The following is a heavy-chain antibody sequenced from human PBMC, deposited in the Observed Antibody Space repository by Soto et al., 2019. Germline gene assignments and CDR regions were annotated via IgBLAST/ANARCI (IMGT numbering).Heavy chain of an antibody. V-gene: IGHV1-18*01. CDR1: GYTFTSYG. CDR3: ARALGATVTTTRYYYYGMDV. J-gene: IGHJ6*02. CDR2: ISAYNGNT. D-gene: IGHD4-17*01. Sequence: QVQLVQSGAEVKKPGASVKVSCKASGYTFTSYGISWVRQAPGQGLEWMGWISAYNGNTNYAQKLQGRVTMTTDTSTSTAYVELRSLRSGDTSVYYCARALGATVTTTRYYYYGMDVWGQGTTVTVSS.